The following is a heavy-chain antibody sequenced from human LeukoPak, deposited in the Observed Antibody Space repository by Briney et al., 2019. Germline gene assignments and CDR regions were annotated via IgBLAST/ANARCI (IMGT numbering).Heavy chain of an antibody. D-gene: IGHD3-10*01. J-gene: IGHJ6*03. CDR2: TSVTGIDT. Sequence: GGSLRLFCAASEFTISPYPMSWVRQAPGKGLEWVSTTSVTGIDTYFADSVKGRFTISRDNSKNTVYLQMNSLRVEDTALYYCARDTYYGRVYHYYMVVSREGTAVTVSS. CDR1: EFTISPYP. V-gene: IGHV3-23*01. CDR3: ARDTYYGRVYHYYMVV.